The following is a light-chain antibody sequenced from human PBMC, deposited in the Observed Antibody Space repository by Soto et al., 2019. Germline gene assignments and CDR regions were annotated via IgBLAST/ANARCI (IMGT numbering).Light chain of an antibody. CDR2: GIS. J-gene: IGKJ5*01. V-gene: IGKV3D-15*01. CDR1: QSVNSN. Sequence: IVMTQSQATLSVSPGETATLSYRASQSVNSNYLAWYQQKPGQAPRLLIYGISKRATDIPDRFSGSGSGTEFSLTFSSLQPEDFATYYCQQHGQWPITFGQGTRLEIK. CDR3: QQHGQWPIT.